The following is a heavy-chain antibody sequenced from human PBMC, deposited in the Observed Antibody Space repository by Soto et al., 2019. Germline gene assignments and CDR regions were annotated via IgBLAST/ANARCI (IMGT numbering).Heavy chain of an antibody. CDR3: ARDSAEYSYGWDDAFDV. D-gene: IGHD5-18*01. CDR1: GFTFSLYA. CDR2: MSHDGSNK. J-gene: IGHJ3*01. Sequence: QVQLVESGGGVVQPGRSLRLSCGASGFTFSLYAIHWVRQAPGKGLEWVTVMSHDGSNKNYADSVKGRFPVARDNSENTLFLNMTGLKPGDTAVYYCARDSAEYSYGWDDAFDVWGDGNVVTVSS. V-gene: IGHV3-30-3*01.